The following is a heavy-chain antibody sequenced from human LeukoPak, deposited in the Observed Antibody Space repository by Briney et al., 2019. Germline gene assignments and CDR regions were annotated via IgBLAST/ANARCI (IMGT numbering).Heavy chain of an antibody. D-gene: IGHD6-6*01. Sequence: ASVKVSCKASGYTFTSYDINWVRQATGQGLEWMGWMNPNSGNTGYAQKFQGRVTITRNTSISTAYMELSSLRSEDTAVYYCARAASIAARRKGFDPWGQGTLVTVSS. CDR3: ARAASIAARRKGFDP. V-gene: IGHV1-8*03. CDR2: MNPNSGNT. CDR1: GYTFTSYD. J-gene: IGHJ5*02.